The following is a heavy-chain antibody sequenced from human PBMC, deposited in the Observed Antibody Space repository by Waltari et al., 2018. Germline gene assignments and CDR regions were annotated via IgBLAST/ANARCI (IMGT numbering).Heavy chain of an antibody. CDR1: GGSISSHY. CDR2: IDYSGIT. J-gene: IGHJ4*02. CDR3: ASSSSWHFGY. Sequence: QVQLQESGPGLVKPSETLSLTCTVSGGSISSHYWSGIRQPPGKGLEWIGYIDYSGITNYNPSLKSRVTISVDTSKNQFSLKLSSVTAADTAVYYCASSSSWHFGYWGQGPLVTVSS. D-gene: IGHD6-13*01. V-gene: IGHV4-59*11.